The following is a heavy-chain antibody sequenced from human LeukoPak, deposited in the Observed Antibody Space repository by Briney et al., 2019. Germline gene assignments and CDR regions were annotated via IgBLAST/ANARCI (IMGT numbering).Heavy chain of an antibody. D-gene: IGHD6-13*01. CDR3: ANGIAAAGHWFDP. V-gene: IGHV4-34*01. Sequence: PSETLSLTCAVYGGSFSGYYWSWIRQPPGKGLEWIGEINHSGSTNYNPSLKSRVTISVDTSKNQFSLKLSSVTAADMAVYYCANGIAAAGHWFDPWGQGTLVTVSS. CDR1: GGSFSGYY. J-gene: IGHJ5*02. CDR2: INHSGST.